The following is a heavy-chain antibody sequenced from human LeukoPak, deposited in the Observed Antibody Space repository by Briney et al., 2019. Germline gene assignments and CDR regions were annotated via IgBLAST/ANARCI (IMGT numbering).Heavy chain of an antibody. CDR2: INSNGSSP. D-gene: IGHD3-3*01. J-gene: IGHJ6*03. V-gene: IGHV3-74*01. CDR3: ARATGGYYDFWSGYYTYYYYYYYMDV. CDR1: GFTFSSYW. Sequence: GGSLRLSRAASGFTFSSYWMHWVRQAPGKGLVWVSRINSNGSSPSYADSVKGRFTISRENAKNTLYLQMNSLRAEGTAVYYCARATGGYYDFWSGYYTYYYYYYYMDVWGKGTTVTVSS.